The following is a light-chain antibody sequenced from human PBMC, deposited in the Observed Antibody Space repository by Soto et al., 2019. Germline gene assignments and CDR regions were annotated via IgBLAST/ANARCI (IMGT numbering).Light chain of an antibody. CDR3: QQTYSFPPT. Sequence: DIQMTQSPSSLSASVGDRVTITCRASQSISSYLSWYQQKPGKAPELLMYVASTLQSGVPSRFSGSGSGTDFTLAINSLQPEDFATYYCQQTYSFPPTFGQGTKVELK. CDR2: VAS. V-gene: IGKV1-39*01. CDR1: QSISSY. J-gene: IGKJ1*01.